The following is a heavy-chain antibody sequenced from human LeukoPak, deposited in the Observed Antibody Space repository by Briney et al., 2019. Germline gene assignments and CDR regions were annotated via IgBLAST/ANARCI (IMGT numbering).Heavy chain of an antibody. CDR2: ISVSCSYI. D-gene: IGHD3-10*01. V-gene: IGHV3-21*05. J-gene: IGHJ5*02. Sequence: GGSLRLSCAASGFTFGPYSMNWVRQAPGKGREGVTYISVSCSYINYADSVKGRFFIARDNAKKSLYLQMNGLRAEDTALYYCARDRVPSGRFGEVASWGQGTLVTVSS. CDR1: GFTFGPYS. CDR3: ARDRVPSGRFGEVAS.